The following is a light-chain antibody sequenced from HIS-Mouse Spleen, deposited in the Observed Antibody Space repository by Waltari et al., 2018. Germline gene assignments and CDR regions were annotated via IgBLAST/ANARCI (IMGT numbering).Light chain of an antibody. CDR2: EGS. V-gene: IGLV2-23*01. Sequence: QSALTQPASVSGSPGQSITISCTGTSSDVGSYNFVSWYQQHPGKAPKLMIYEGSTRPSGVSKRSAGSNAGNTASLTISGLQAEDEADYYCCSYAGSSTLVFGGGTKLTVL. J-gene: IGLJ3*02. CDR3: CSYAGSSTLV. CDR1: SSDVGSYNF.